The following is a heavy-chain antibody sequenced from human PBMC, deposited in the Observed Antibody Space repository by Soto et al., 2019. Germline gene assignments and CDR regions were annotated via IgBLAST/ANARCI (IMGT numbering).Heavy chain of an antibody. J-gene: IGHJ4*02. CDR1: GCTFSNAW. D-gene: IGHD3-22*01. CDR2: IKSKTDGGTT. CDR3: TTDSYDSSGYHDY. Sequence: GGSLRLSCAASGCTFSNAWMNWVRQAPGKGLEWVGRIKSKTDGGTTDYAAPVKGRFTISRDDSKNTLYLQMNSLKTEDTAVYYCTTDSYDSSGYHDYWGQGTLVTVSS. V-gene: IGHV3-15*07.